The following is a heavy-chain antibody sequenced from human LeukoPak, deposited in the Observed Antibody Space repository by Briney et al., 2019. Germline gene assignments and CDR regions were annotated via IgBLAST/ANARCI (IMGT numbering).Heavy chain of an antibody. CDR2: ISWNSGSI. V-gene: IGHV3-9*01. D-gene: IGHD5-18*01. Sequence: GRSLRLSCAASGFTFDDYAMHWVRQAPGKGLEWVSGISWNSGSIGYADSVKGRFTISRDNAKNSLYLQMNSLRAEDTALYYCAKDAHARLWLTEWFDPWGQGTLVTVSS. CDR1: GFTFDDYA. CDR3: AKDAHARLWLTEWFDP. J-gene: IGHJ5*02.